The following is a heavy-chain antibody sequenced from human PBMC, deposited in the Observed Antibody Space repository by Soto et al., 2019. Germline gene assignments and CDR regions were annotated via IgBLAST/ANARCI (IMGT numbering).Heavy chain of an antibody. V-gene: IGHV1-2*02. Sequence: VASVKVSCKASGFTFTGYYMHWVRQAPGQGLEWTGWINPNSGDTNCAQKFQGRVTMTRDTSISSAYMELSRLRSDDTAVYYCAISAFGNFWSGHSPPGHWGQGTLVTVSS. CDR1: GFTFTGYY. CDR2: INPNSGDT. CDR3: AISAFGNFWSGHSPPGH. D-gene: IGHD3-3*01. J-gene: IGHJ4*02.